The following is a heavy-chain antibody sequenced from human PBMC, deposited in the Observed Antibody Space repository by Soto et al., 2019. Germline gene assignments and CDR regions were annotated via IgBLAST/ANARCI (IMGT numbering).Heavy chain of an antibody. CDR2: IYYSGSS. Sequence: QVQLQESGPGLVKPSETLSLTCTVSGGSLSRYYWSWIRQPPGKGLEWIAYIYYSGSSNYNPSLRSRGTISIDTSKNQFSLKLSSVTAADTAVYYCARVPEGKNRYFDLWGRGTLVTVSS. V-gene: IGHV4-59*01. CDR1: GGSLSRYY. J-gene: IGHJ2*01. CDR3: ARVPEGKNRYFDL.